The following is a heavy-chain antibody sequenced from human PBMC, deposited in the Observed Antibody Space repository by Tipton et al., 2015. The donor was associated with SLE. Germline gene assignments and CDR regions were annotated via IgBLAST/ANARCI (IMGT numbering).Heavy chain of an antibody. V-gene: IGHV4-39*01. Sequence: PGLVKPSETLSLMCTVSGGSIISDSYFWGWIRQPPGKGLEWIGTIHYSGSIYYNSSLRSRVTISVDTSKSQFSLMLGSVTAADTAVYYCARVNYASNWFDPWGQGILVTVSS. CDR3: ARVNYASNWFDP. D-gene: IGHD1-7*01. J-gene: IGHJ5*02. CDR2: IHYSGSI. CDR1: GGSIISDSYF.